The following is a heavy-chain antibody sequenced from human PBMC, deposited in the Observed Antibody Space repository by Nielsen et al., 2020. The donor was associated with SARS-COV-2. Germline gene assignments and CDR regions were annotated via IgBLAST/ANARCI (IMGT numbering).Heavy chain of an antibody. Sequence: SETLSLTCSVSGYSVSSPSYWGWIRQSPGKGLEWIGTIFHTGTTYYNSSLKSRVTISVDTSENQFSLKLRSVTAADTAVYFCARDPRRYYYDSTGYWFDPWGQGTLVIVSS. CDR3: ARDPRRYYYDSTGYWFDP. D-gene: IGHD3-22*01. V-gene: IGHV4-38-2*02. CDR1: GYSVSSPSY. CDR2: IFHTGTT. J-gene: IGHJ5*02.